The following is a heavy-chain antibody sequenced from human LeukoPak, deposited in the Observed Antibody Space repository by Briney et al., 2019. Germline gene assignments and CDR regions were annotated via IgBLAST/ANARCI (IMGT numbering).Heavy chain of an antibody. CDR3: ARELRGYSGYEYYFDY. J-gene: IGHJ4*02. V-gene: IGHV3-23*01. Sequence: QPGGSLRLSCAASGFTFSSYAMSWVRQAPGKGLEWVSAISGSGGSTYYADSVKGRFTISRDNSKNTLYLQMNSLRAEDTAVYYCARELRGYSGYEYYFDYWGQGTLVTVSS. CDR2: ISGSGGST. CDR1: GFTFSSYA. D-gene: IGHD5-12*01.